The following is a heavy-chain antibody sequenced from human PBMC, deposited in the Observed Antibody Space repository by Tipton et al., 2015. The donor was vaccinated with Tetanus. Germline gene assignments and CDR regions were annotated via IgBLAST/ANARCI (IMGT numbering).Heavy chain of an antibody. J-gene: IGHJ6*02. CDR1: GFSFSVYS. CDR2: ISGTGKYI. Sequence: SLRLSCAASGFSFSVYSINWVRQAPGKGLEWVSSISGTGKYIYYADSVKGRFTISRDNAKNSLSLEMNSQRADDTAVYYCARDHRPTSRGSESYYYYGLDVWGQGTTVTVSS. V-gene: IGHV3-21*06. D-gene: IGHD3-10*01. CDR3: ARDHRPTSRGSESYYYYGLDV.